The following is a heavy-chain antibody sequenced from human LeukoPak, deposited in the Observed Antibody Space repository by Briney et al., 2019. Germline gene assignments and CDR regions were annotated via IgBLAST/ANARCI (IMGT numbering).Heavy chain of an antibody. D-gene: IGHD6-19*01. Sequence: GASVKVSCKSSGYTFTSYAMHWVRQAPGQKLEWMGWINAGNGDTKYSQKFQGRVTITRDTSASTAYMELSSLRSEDTAVYYCARSSPYSSGWSFVLYNPGHFDYWGQGTLVTVSS. V-gene: IGHV1-3*01. CDR3: ARSSPYSSGWSFVLYNPGHFDY. CDR2: INAGNGDT. J-gene: IGHJ4*02. CDR1: GYTFTSYA.